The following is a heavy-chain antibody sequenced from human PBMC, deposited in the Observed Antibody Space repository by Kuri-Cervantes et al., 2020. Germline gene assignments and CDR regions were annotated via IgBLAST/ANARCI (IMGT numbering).Heavy chain of an antibody. J-gene: IGHJ4*02. D-gene: IGHD5-12*01. V-gene: IGHV3-23*01. Sequence: LSLTCAASGFTFNSYAVTWVRQAPGKGLEWVSAISGSGGSTYYADSVKGRFTISRDNSKNTLYLQMNSLRAEDTAVYYCAKEGGSGYSGYYFDYWGQGTLVTVSS. CDR1: GFTFNSYA. CDR2: ISGSGGST. CDR3: AKEGGSGYSGYYFDY.